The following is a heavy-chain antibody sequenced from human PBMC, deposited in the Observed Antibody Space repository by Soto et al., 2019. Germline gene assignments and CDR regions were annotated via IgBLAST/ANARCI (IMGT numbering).Heavy chain of an antibody. J-gene: IGHJ6*02. CDR3: ARRGDYEFDYYGKDV. CDR2: IDPSDSYT. Sequence: EVQLVQSGAEVKKPGESLRISCKGSGYSFTSYWISWVRQMPGKGLEWMGRIDPSDSYTNYSPSFQGHVTISADKSISTAYLQWSSRKASDTAMYYCARRGDYEFDYYGKDVRGQGTTVTVSS. V-gene: IGHV5-10-1*03. CDR1: GYSFTSYW. D-gene: IGHD4-17*01.